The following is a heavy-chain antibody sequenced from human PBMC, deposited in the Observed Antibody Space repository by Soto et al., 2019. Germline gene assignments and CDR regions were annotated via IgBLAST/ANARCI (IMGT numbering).Heavy chain of an antibody. CDR2: LSVHTGQT. CDR3: ARARYCSSPSCYNHYYYGMDI. CDR1: DYTFTKYG. D-gene: IGHD2-2*02. V-gene: IGHV1-18*01. J-gene: IGHJ6*02. Sequence: QLVQSGPEVKKPGASVTVSCRASDYTFTKYGVSWVRQAPGQGLEWLGWLSVHTGQTRYARKVQGRATMTADTSANTAYMELRSLISDDTAVYYCARARYCSSPSCYNHYYYGMDIWGQGTTVTVSS.